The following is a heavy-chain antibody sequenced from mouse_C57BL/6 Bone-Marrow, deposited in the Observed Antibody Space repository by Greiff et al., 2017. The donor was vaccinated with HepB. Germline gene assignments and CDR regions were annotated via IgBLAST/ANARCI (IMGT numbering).Heavy chain of an antibody. CDR2: IDPENGDT. V-gene: IGHV14-4*01. Sequence: VQLQQSGAELVRPGASVKLSCTASGFNIKDDYMHWVKQRPEQGLEWIGWIDPENGDTEYASKFQGKATITADTSTNTAYLQISSLTSEDTAVYYCTTFYDYYFDYGGQGTTLTVSS. CDR1: GFNIKDDY. D-gene: IGHD2-4*01. J-gene: IGHJ2*01. CDR3: TTFYDYYFDY.